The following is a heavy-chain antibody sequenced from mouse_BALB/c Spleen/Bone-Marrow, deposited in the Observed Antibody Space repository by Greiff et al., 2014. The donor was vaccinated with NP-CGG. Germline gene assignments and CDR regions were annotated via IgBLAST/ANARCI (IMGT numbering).Heavy chain of an antibody. CDR3: TRNYGNQGAMDY. CDR1: GFTFSDYG. CDR2: ISNLAYSI. J-gene: IGHJ4*01. V-gene: IGHV5-15*02. Sequence: EVMLVESGGGLVQPGGSRKLSCAAYGFTFSDYGMAWVRQAPGKGPEWVAFISNLAYSIYYADTVTGRFTISRENAKSTLYLEMSSLRSEDTAIYYCTRNYGNQGAMDYWGQGTSVTVSS. D-gene: IGHD2-1*01.